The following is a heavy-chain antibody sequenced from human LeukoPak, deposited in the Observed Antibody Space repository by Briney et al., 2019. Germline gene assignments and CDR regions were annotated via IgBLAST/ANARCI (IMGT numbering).Heavy chain of an antibody. CDR2: IYSGGST. D-gene: IGHD3-10*01. Sequence: GGSLRLSCVVSGFNSEDHAMHWVRQAPGKGLEWVSVIYSGGSTYYADSVKGRFIISRDNSKNTLYLQMNSLRAEDTAVYYCVPRSRGMDVWGQGTTVIVSS. V-gene: IGHV3-53*01. J-gene: IGHJ6*02. CDR3: VPRSRGMDV. CDR1: GFNSEDHA.